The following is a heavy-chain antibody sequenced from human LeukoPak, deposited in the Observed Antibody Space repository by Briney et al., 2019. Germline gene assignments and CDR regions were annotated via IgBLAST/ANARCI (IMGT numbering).Heavy chain of an antibody. CDR3: ARGASYYDILTGYPLGD. J-gene: IGHJ6*04. V-gene: IGHV3-21*01. CDR2: ISSSSSYI. Sequence: GGSLRLSCAASGFTFSSYSMNWVRQAPGKGLEWVSSISSSSSYIYYADSVKGRFTISRDNAKNSLYLQMNSLRAEDTAVYYCARGASYYDILTGYPLGDWGKGTTVTISS. D-gene: IGHD3-9*01. CDR1: GFTFSSYS.